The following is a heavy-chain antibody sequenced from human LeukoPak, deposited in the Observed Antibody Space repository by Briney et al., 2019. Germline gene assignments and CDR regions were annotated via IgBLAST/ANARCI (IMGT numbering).Heavy chain of an antibody. J-gene: IGHJ3*02. V-gene: IGHV3-21*01. CDR1: GFTFSSYS. D-gene: IGHD6-6*01. CDR3: ARWGIAARPNAFDI. Sequence: GGSLRLSCAASGFTFSSYSMNWVRQAPGKGLEWVSSISSSSYIYYADSVKGRFTISRDNAKNSLYLQMNSLRAEDTAVYYCARWGIAARPNAFDIWGQGTMVTVSS. CDR2: ISSSSYI.